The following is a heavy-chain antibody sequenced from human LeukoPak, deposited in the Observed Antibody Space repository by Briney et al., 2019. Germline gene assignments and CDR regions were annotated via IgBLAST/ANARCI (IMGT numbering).Heavy chain of an antibody. V-gene: IGHV4-59*01. CDR2: IYYSGST. CDR3: GSGYYYDSSGYPLFDAFDI. Sequence: PSETLSLTCTVSGGSISSYYWSWIRQPPGKGLEWIGYIYYSGSTNYNPSLKSRVTISVNTSKNRFSLKLSFVTAADTAVFYWGSGYYYDSSGYPLFDAFDIWGQGTMVTVSS. J-gene: IGHJ3*02. CDR1: GGSISSYY. D-gene: IGHD3-22*01.